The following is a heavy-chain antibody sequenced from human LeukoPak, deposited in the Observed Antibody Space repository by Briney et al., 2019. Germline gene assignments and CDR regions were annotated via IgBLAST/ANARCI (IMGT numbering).Heavy chain of an antibody. V-gene: IGHV4-38-2*02. J-gene: IGHJ3*02. CDR3: AGLQLAGAFDI. D-gene: IGHD5-18*01. CDR2: IYHGGSS. Sequence: SETLSLTCTVSGSSISSGYYWAWIRQSPGKGLEWIGIIYHGGSSYYNPSLKSRVTISVDTSKNQFSLKLSSVTAADTAVYYCAGLQLAGAFDIWGQGTMVTVSS. CDR1: GSSISSGYY.